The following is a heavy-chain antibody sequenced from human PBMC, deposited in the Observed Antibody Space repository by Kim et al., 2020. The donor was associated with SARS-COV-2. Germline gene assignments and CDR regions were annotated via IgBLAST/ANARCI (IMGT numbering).Heavy chain of an antibody. V-gene: IGHV3-11*05. Sequence: GGSLRLSCAASGFTFSDYYMSWIRQAPGKGLEWVSYISSSTSYTNYADSVMGRFTISRDNAKNSLYLQMNSLRAEDTAVYYCARARYCSSTSCNYFDYWGQGTLVTVSS. CDR2: ISSSTSYT. J-gene: IGHJ4*02. D-gene: IGHD2-2*01. CDR3: ARARYCSSTSCNYFDY. CDR1: GFTFSDYY.